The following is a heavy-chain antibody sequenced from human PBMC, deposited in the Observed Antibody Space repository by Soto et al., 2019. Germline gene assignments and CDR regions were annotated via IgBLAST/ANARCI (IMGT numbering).Heavy chain of an antibody. V-gene: IGHV1-69*01. CDR2: IIPIFGTA. CDR3: ARVTHYYDSSGYHGGPFDY. D-gene: IGHD3-22*01. J-gene: IGHJ4*02. CDR1: GGTFSSYA. Sequence: QVQLVQSGAEVKKPGSSVKVSCKASGGTFSSYAISWVRQAPGQGLEWMGGIIPIFGTANYAQKFQGRVTITADESTSTAYMELSSLRSEDTAVYYCARVTHYYDSSGYHGGPFDYWGQGTLVTVSS.